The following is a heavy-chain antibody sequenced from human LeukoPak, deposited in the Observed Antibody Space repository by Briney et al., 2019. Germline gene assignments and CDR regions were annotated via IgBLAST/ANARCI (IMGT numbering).Heavy chain of an antibody. J-gene: IGHJ2*01. CDR2: ISWDGGST. V-gene: IGHV3-43*01. D-gene: IGHD1-1*01. CDR3: VKDLEDVLWYFDL. Sequence: GGSLRLSCAASGFTFDDYTMHWVRQTPGKGLEWVSLISWDGGSTYYADSVKGRFTISRDNSKNTLYLQMSSLRAEDTAVYYCVKDLEDVLWYFDLWGRGTLVTVSS. CDR1: GFTFDDYT.